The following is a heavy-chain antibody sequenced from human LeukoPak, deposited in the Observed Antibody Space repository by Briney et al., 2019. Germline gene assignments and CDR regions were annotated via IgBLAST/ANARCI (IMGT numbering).Heavy chain of an antibody. CDR2: ISTGGST. Sequence: SETLSLTCTISRGSISTYYWSWIRQPPGKGLEWIGYISTGGSTNYNPSLKSRVTISVDTSKNQFSLNLSSVTAADTAVYYCARRRTTGTTGYFDYWGRGTLVTVSS. CDR1: RGSISTYY. V-gene: IGHV4-4*09. J-gene: IGHJ4*02. D-gene: IGHD1-1*01. CDR3: ARRRTTGTTGYFDY.